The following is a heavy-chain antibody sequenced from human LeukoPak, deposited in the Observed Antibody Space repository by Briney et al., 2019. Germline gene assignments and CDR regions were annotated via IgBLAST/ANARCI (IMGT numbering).Heavy chain of an antibody. Sequence: ASVKVSCKASGYTFTGYYMHWVRQAPGQGLEWMGRINPNSGGTNYAQKFQGRVTMTRDTSISTAYMELSRLRSDDTAVYYCARDWVGYYGSGSGGDWFDPWGQGTLVTVSS. CDR3: ARDWVGYYGSGSGGDWFDP. CDR2: INPNSGGT. J-gene: IGHJ5*02. V-gene: IGHV1-2*06. CDR1: GYTFTGYY. D-gene: IGHD3-10*01.